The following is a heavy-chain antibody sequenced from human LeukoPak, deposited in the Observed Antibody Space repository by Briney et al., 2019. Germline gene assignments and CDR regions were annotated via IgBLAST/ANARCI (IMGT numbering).Heavy chain of an antibody. J-gene: IGHJ4*02. CDR2: ISYDGSNE. CDR3: ARDYYDSSGYYPWGY. V-gene: IGHV3-30*04. CDR1: GFTFSSYV. D-gene: IGHD3-22*01. Sequence: GGSLRLSCAASGFTFSSYVMHWVRQAPGKGLEWVAIISYDGSNEYYADSVKGRFTISRDNSKNTLYLQMNSLRAEDTAVYYCARDYYDSSGYYPWGYWGQGTLVTVSS.